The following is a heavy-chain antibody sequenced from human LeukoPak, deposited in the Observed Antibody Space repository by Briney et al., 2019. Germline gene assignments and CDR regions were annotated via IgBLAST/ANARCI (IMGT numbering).Heavy chain of an antibody. CDR3: AKRRVVGATIGAFNM. CDR1: GFTFDNYY. J-gene: IGHJ3*02. CDR2: IKPDGSEQ. V-gene: IGHV3-7*03. D-gene: IGHD1-26*01. Sequence: PGGSLRLSCAASGFTFDNYYMTWVRQAPGKGLEWVATIKPDGSEQYYVDSVKGRFTVSRDSAKNSLFLQMNSLRAEDTAVYYCAKRRVVGATIGAFNMWGQGTMVTVSS.